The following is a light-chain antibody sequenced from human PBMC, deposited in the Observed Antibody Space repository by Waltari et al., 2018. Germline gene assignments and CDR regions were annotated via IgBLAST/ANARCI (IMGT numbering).Light chain of an antibody. CDR2: AAS. CDR1: QGISSY. Sequence: DIQLTQPPSFLSASVGDRVTITCRASQGISSYLAWSQQKPGKAPKLLIYAASILQSGVPSRFSGSGSGTEFTLTISSLQPEDFATYYCRQLNSYPLTFGGGTKVEI. J-gene: IGKJ4*01. CDR3: RQLNSYPLT. V-gene: IGKV1-9*01.